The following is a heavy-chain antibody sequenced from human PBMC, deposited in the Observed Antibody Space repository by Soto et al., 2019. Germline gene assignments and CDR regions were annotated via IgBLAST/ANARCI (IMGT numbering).Heavy chain of an antibody. D-gene: IGHD3-9*01. CDR2: ISAYNGNT. CDR3: ARDMAPASDITAYYWDY. V-gene: IGHV1-18*01. Sequence: QVQLVQSGAEVKKPGASLKVSCKASGYTFVTYGISWVRQAPGQGLEWMGWISAYNGNTNYAQKLQGRVTMTTDTSTSPAYMELRSLRSDDTAVYYCARDMAPASDITAYYWDYWGQGTLVTVSS. CDR1: GYTFVTYG. J-gene: IGHJ4*01.